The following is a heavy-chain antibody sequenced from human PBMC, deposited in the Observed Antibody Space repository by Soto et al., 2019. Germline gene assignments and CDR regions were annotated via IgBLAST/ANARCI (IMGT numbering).Heavy chain of an antibody. V-gene: IGHV3-74*01. D-gene: IGHD5-12*01. CDR3: ARGFRVIVAVMDV. J-gene: IGHJ6*03. Sequence: EVQLVESGGGLVQPGGSLRLSCAASGFTFSSYWMHWVHQAPGKGLVWVSRINSDGSSTSYAYSVKGLFTISRDNAKNTLYLQMNSLRAEDTAVYYCARGFRVIVAVMDVWGKGTTVTVSS. CDR1: GFTFSSYW. CDR2: INSDGSST.